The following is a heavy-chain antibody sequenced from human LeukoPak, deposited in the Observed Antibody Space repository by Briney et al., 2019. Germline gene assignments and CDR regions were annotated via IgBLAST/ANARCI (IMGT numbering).Heavy chain of an antibody. CDR2: ISGSGGST. CDR3: AKDRPYYDILTGYLDP. J-gene: IGHJ5*02. V-gene: IGHV3-23*01. D-gene: IGHD3-9*01. CDR1: GFTFSSYA. Sequence: GGSLRLSCAASGFTFSSYAMSWVRQAPGKGLEWVSAISGSGGSTYYADSVKGRFTISRDNSKNTLYLQMNSLRAEDTAVYYCAKDRPYYDILTGYLDPWGQGTLVTVSS.